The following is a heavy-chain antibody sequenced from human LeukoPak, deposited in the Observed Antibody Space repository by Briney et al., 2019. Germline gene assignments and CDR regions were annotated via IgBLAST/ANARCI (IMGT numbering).Heavy chain of an antibody. CDR2: ITSDGSNI. D-gene: IGHD3-16*01. CDR3: ARGGHSSFDY. J-gene: IGHJ4*02. CDR1: GFTFSNFW. V-gene: IGHV3-74*01. Sequence: PGGSLRLSCAASGFTFSNFWLHWVRQAPGKALEWVSRITSDGSNINYADSVQGRFTISRDNAKNTLYLQMNSLRAEDTAVYYCARGGHSSFDYWGQGALVTVSS.